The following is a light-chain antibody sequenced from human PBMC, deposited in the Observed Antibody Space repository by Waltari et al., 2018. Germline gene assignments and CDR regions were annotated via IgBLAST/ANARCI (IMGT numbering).Light chain of an antibody. Sequence: QPVLTQPASASGTPGQRVTISCSGSNSNVGGNTVNWYQQFPGTAPNLLLYIDNLRPSGIPDRFSGSKSGTSASLAISGLQSEDEADYYCAVWDDSLNGPVFGGGTKLTVL. CDR1: NSNVGGNT. V-gene: IGLV1-44*01. CDR3: AVWDDSLNGPV. CDR2: IDN. J-gene: IGLJ2*01.